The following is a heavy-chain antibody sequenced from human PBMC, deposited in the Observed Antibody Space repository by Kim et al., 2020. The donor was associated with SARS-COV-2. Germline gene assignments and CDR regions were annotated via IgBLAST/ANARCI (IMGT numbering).Heavy chain of an antibody. V-gene: IGHV4-34*01. CDR2: INHSGST. J-gene: IGHJ2*01. CDR1: GGSFSGYY. Sequence: SETLSLTCAVYGGSFSGYYWSWIRQPPGKGLEWIGEINHSGSTNYNPSLKSRVTISVDTSKNQFSLKLSSVTAADTAVYYCARGNEWLALKWYFDLWGRGTLVTVSS. CDR3: ARGNEWLALKWYFDL. D-gene: IGHD6-19*01.